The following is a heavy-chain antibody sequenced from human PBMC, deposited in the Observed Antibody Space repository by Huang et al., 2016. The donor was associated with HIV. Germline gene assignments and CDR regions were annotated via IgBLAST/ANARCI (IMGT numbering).Heavy chain of an antibody. V-gene: IGHV1-69*13. D-gene: IGHD3-3*02. CDR3: AKVAAGQPFHFYYYMDA. J-gene: IGHJ6*03. Sequence: QVNLVQSGAEVRKPGSSVKVSCKASGGTFKKYAISWVRQAPGQGLGGRGASIPLYGSAEYAEKFQDRVTLTADGSTNTAYLELDRLTSEDTAVYYCAKVAAGQPFHFYYYMDAWGDGTTVIVSS. CDR1: GGTFKKYA. CDR2: SIPLYGSA.